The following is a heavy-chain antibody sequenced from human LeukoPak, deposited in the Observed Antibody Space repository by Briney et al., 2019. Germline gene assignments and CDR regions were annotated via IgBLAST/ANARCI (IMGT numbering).Heavy chain of an antibody. Sequence: GRSLRLSCAASGFTFTYYGIHWVRQAPGKGLEWVALISDDASDKYYVDSVQGRFTVSRGKSKNTVFLQMNSLRAEDTAIYYCARDSRGYIIDYWGQGTLVTVSS. CDR2: ISDDASDK. CDR3: ARDSRGYIIDY. V-gene: IGHV3-30*03. CDR1: GFTFTYYG. J-gene: IGHJ4*02. D-gene: IGHD5-18*01.